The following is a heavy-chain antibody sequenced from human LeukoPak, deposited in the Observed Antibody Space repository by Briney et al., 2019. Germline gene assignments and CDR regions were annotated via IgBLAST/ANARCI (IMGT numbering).Heavy chain of an antibody. CDR3: ARVAGKVEMALDY. J-gene: IGHJ4*02. Sequence: SETLSLTCTVSGGSISSGGYYWSWIRQHPGKGLEWIGYIYYSGSTYYNPSLKSRVTTSVDTSKNQFSLKLSSVTAADTAVYYCARVAGKVEMALDYWGQGTLVTVSS. V-gene: IGHV4-31*03. CDR1: GGSISSGGYY. D-gene: IGHD5-24*01. CDR2: IYYSGST.